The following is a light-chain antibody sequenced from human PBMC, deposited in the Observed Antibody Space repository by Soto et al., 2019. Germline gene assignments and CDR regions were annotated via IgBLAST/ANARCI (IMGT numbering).Light chain of an antibody. Sequence: EIVLTQSPGTLSLSPGERATLSCRASQSVSSSYLAWYQQKPGQAPRRLIYGASSRATGIPDRVSGSGSGTDFTVTISRLEPEDFAVYYGQQYGSSALTFGGGTKGEIK. CDR1: QSVSSSY. CDR3: QQYGSSALT. CDR2: GAS. V-gene: IGKV3-20*01. J-gene: IGKJ4*01.